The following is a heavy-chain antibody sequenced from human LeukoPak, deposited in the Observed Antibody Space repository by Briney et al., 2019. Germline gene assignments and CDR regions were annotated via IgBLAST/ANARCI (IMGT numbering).Heavy chain of an antibody. V-gene: IGHV1-2*02. D-gene: IGHD2-8*01. CDR2: INPSSGGT. Sequence: ASVKVSCKASGYTFTDYYMNWVRQAPGQGREGMGWINPSSGGTNYAQKFQGRDTMTRDTSISTAYMELSGLRSDDTAVYYCTRDCVFPAQCLYDDAFDIWGQGTMVTVSS. J-gene: IGHJ3*02. CDR3: TRDCVFPAQCLYDDAFDI. CDR1: GYTFTDYY.